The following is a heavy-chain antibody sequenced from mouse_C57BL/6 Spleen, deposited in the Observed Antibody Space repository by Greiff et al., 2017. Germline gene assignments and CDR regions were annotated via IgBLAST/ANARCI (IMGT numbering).Heavy chain of an antibody. CDR2: IYPRSGNT. CDR3: ARCYYGSSDTYYFDY. D-gene: IGHD1-1*01. CDR1: GYTFTSYG. V-gene: IGHV1-81*01. J-gene: IGHJ2*01. Sequence: VQLQQSGAELARPGASVKLSCTASGYTFTSYGISWVKQRTGQGLEWIGEIYPRSGNTYYNEKFKGKVTLTADKSSSTAYMELRSLTSEDSAVYFCARCYYGSSDTYYFDYWGQGTTLTVSS.